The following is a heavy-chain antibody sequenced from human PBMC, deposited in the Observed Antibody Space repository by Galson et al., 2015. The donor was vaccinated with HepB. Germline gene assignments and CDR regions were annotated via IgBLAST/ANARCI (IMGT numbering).Heavy chain of an antibody. Sequence: SETLSLTCTVSGGSVSSSTNYWGWVRQSPGNGLEWIGNIFYSGTTYYNPSLKSRVSILVETSKNQFSLTLTSVTAADTGVYYCVRRMAGQSIGAFDLWGQGTHVIVSS. V-gene: IGHV4-39*01. CDR3: VRRMAGQSIGAFDL. CDR1: GGSVSSSTNY. J-gene: IGHJ4*02. CDR2: IFYSGTT. D-gene: IGHD3-9*01.